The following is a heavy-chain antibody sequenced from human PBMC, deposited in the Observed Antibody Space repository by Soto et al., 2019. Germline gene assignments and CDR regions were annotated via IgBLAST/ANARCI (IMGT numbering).Heavy chain of an antibody. CDR2: TGSGTGPG. CDR3: ALTVAGTPDYYGMDV. D-gene: IGHD6-19*01. J-gene: IGHJ6*02. Sequence: ASVKVSCKASGGSLSTNPISWVRQAPGQGLEWMGGTGSGTGPGNRAQKFQGRVTMTRDTSTSTVYMELSSLRSEDTAVYYCALTVAGTPDYYGMDVWGQGTTVTVSS. V-gene: IGHV1-69*05. CDR1: GGSLSTNP.